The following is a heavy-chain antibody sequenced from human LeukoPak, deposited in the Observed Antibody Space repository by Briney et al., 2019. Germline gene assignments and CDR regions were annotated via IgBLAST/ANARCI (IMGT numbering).Heavy chain of an antibody. CDR2: INHSGST. CDR3: ARLEVYGSGSYYNRLYYFDY. D-gene: IGHD3-10*01. J-gene: IGHJ4*02. Sequence: SETLSLTCAVYGGSFSGYYWSWIRQPPGKGLEWIGEINHSGSTNYSPSLKSRVTISVDTSKNQFSLKLSSVTAADTAVYYCARLEVYGSGSYYNRLYYFDYWGQGTLVTVSS. CDR1: GGSFSGYY. V-gene: IGHV4-34*01.